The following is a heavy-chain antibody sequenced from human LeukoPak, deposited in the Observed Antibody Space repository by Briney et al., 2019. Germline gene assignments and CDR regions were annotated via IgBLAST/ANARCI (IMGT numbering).Heavy chain of an antibody. J-gene: IGHJ5*02. CDR3: TRLSHVAGAPKVSWFDP. D-gene: IGHD1-26*01. Sequence: SETLSLTCTVSAYSISDGFVWGFIRQPPGKGLEWIASISHSGTTYYNPSLRSRATMSVDTSNHQFSLKLSSVTAADTAMYFCTRLSHVAGAPKVSWFDPWGQGTLVTVSS. CDR1: AYSISDGFV. V-gene: IGHV4-38-2*02. CDR2: ISHSGTT.